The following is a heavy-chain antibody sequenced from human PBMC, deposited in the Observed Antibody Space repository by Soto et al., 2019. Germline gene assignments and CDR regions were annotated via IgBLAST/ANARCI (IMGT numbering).Heavy chain of an antibody. Sequence: PSETLSLTCAVYGGSFSGYYWSWIRQPPGKGLEWIGEINHSGSTNYNPSLKSRVTISVDTSKNQFSLKLSSVTAADTAVYYCARRAPDYGDYSIFDYWGQGTLVTVSS. CDR2: INHSGST. J-gene: IGHJ4*02. D-gene: IGHD4-17*01. V-gene: IGHV4-34*01. CDR3: ARRAPDYGDYSIFDY. CDR1: GGSFSGYY.